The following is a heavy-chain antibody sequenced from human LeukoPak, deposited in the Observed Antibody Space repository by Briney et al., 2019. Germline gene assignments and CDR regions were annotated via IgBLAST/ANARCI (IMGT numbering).Heavy chain of an antibody. V-gene: IGHV4-4*02. CDR1: GGSISSSNW. CDR3: ARLGGRGYCSSSSCRGNWFDP. Sequence: SGTLSLTCAVSGGSISSSNWWSWVRQPPGKGLEWIGEIYHSGSTNSNPSLKGRVTISVDKSKNRFSLKLSSVTAADTAVYYCARLGGRGYCSSSSCRGNWFDPWSQGTLVTVSS. D-gene: IGHD2-15*01. CDR2: IYHSGST. J-gene: IGHJ5*02.